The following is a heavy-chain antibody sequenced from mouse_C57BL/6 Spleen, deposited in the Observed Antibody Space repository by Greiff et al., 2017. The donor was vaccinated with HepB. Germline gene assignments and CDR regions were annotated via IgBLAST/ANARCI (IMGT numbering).Heavy chain of an antibody. CDR2: IDPNSGGT. D-gene: IGHD1-1*01. Sequence: QVQLKQPGAELVKPGASVKLSCKASGYTFTSYWMHWVKQRPGRGLEWIGRIDPNSGGTKYNEKFKSKATLTVDKPSSTAYMQLSSLTSEDSAVYYCARWGTSYYGSSYDWYFDVWGTGTTVTVSS. J-gene: IGHJ1*03. CDR3: ARWGTSYYGSSYDWYFDV. CDR1: GYTFTSYW. V-gene: IGHV1-72*01.